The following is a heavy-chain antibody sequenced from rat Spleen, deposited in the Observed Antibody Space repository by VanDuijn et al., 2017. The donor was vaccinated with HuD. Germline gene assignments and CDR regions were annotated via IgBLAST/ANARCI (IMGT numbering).Heavy chain of an antibody. Sequence: EVQLQESGPGLVKPSQSLSLTCSVTGYSITSNYWGWIRKFPGNKMEWIGHISYSGTTSYNPSLKGRISITRDTSKNQFFLQLNSVTTEDTATYYCATDGYYDGIYYSVYVMDAWGQGASVTVSS. V-gene: IGHV3-1*01. CDR1: GYSITSNY. D-gene: IGHD1-12*02. J-gene: IGHJ4*01. CDR2: ISYSGTT. CDR3: ATDGYYDGIYYSVYVMDA.